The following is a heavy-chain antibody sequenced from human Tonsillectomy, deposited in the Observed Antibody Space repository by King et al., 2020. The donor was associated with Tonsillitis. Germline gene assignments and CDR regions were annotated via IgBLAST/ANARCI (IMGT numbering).Heavy chain of an antibody. CDR2: INPDSGDT. CDR1: GFSFTAYS. V-gene: IGHV1-2*06. J-gene: IGHJ4*02. Sequence: QLVQSGAELRKPRASVKVSCQASGFSFTAYSLHWVRQAPGQGLDWMGRINPDSGDTEYALTFEGRVTMTRDTSTNTAYMELSRLTSDDTAVYYCARDTGDWRAFDYWGQGTLVTVSS. D-gene: IGHD2-21*02. CDR3: ARDTGDWRAFDY.